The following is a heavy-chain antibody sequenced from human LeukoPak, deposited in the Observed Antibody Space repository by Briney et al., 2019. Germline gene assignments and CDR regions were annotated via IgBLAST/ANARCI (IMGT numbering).Heavy chain of an antibody. V-gene: IGHV3-48*01. D-gene: IGHD3-10*01. CDR2: ISSSSSTI. CDR3: ARDGLSGYFDY. Sequence: GGSLRLSCAASGFTFSSYSMNWVRQAPGKGLEWVSYISSSSSTIYYADSVKGRFTISRDNAKNSLYLQMNSLRAEDTAVYHCARDGLSGYFDYWGQGTLVTVSS. CDR1: GFTFSSYS. J-gene: IGHJ4*02.